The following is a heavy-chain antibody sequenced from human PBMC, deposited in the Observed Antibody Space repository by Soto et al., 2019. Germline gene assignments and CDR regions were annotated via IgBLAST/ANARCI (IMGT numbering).Heavy chain of an antibody. CDR2: ISYDGSNK. V-gene: IGHV3-30*18. Sequence: QVQLVESGGGVVQPGRSLRLSCAASGFTFSSYGMHWVRQAPGKGLEWVAVISYDGSNKYYADSVKGRFTISRDNSKNTLYLQMNSLRAEDTAVYYCAKSSRDIVVVVAPDYWGQGTLVTVSS. J-gene: IGHJ4*02. D-gene: IGHD2-15*01. CDR3: AKSSRDIVVVVAPDY. CDR1: GFTFSSYG.